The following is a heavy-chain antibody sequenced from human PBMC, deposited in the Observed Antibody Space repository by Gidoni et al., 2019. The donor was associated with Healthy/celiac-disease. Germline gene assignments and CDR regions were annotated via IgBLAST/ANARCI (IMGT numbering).Heavy chain of an antibody. D-gene: IGHD3-9*01. CDR1: GFTFSSYG. Sequence: QVQLVESGGGVVQPGRSLRISCAASGFTFSSYGMHWVRQAPGKGLEWVAVIWYDGSNKYYADSVKGRFTISRDNSKNTLYLQMNSLRAEDTAVYYCARDNLYYDILTGFYGMDVWGQGTTVTVSS. CDR3: ARDNLYYDILTGFYGMDV. CDR2: IWYDGSNK. V-gene: IGHV3-33*01. J-gene: IGHJ6*02.